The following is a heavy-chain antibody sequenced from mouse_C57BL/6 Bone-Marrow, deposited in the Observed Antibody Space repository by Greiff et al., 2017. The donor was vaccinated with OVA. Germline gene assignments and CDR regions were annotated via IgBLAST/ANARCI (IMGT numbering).Heavy chain of an antibody. CDR2: IYPGSGST. Sequence: QVQLKQSGAELVKPGASVKMSCKASGYTFTSYWITWVKQRPGQGLEWIGDIYPGSGSTNYNEKFKSKATLTVDTSSSTAYMQLSSLTSEDSAVYYCARSDYYGSSFYYFDYWGQGTTLTVSS. CDR3: ARSDYYGSSFYYFDY. J-gene: IGHJ2*01. V-gene: IGHV1-55*01. CDR1: GYTFTSYW. D-gene: IGHD1-1*01.